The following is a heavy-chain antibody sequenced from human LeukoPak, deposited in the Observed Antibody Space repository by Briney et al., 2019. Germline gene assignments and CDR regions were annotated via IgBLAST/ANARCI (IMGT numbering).Heavy chain of an antibody. CDR1: GYTFTGYY. CDR3: ARSYYYDSSGYYYYFDY. J-gene: IGHJ4*02. D-gene: IGHD3-22*01. CDR2: INPNSGGT. Sequence: GASVKVSRKASGYTFTGYYMHWVRQAPGQGLEWMGWINPNSGGTNYAQKFQGRVTMTRDTSISTAYMELSRLRSDDTAVYYCARSYYYDSSGYYYYFDYWGQGTLVTVSS. V-gene: IGHV1-2*02.